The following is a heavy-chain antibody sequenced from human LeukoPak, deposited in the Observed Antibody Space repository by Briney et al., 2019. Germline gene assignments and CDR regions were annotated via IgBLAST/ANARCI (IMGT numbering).Heavy chain of an antibody. CDR2: IIPIFGTA. CDR1: GGTFSSYA. V-gene: IGHV1-69*05. Sequence: ASVKASCKASGGTFSSYAISWVRQAPGQGLEWMGRIIPIFGTANYAQKFQGRVTITTDESTSTAYMELSSLRSEDTAVYYCARAPPKLWKYFDYWGQGTLVTVSS. CDR3: ARAPPKLWKYFDY. J-gene: IGHJ4*02. D-gene: IGHD1-1*01.